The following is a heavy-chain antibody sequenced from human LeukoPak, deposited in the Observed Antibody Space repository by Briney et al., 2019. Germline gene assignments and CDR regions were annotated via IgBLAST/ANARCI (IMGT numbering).Heavy chain of an antibody. CDR1: GFTFSSYA. CDR2: ISGSGGST. V-gene: IGHV3-23*01. CDR3: AKKKYCSSTSCPRVPDY. D-gene: IGHD2-2*01. Sequence: PGGSLRLSCAASGFTFSSYAMSWVRQAPGKGLEWVSAISGSGGSTYYADSVEGRFTISRDNSKNTLYLQMNSLRAEDTAVYYCAKKKYCSSTSCPRVPDYWGQGTLVTVSS. J-gene: IGHJ4*02.